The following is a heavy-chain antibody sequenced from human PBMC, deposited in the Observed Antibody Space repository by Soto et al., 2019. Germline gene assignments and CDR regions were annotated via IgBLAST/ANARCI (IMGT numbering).Heavy chain of an antibody. CDR1: GFTFSSYA. CDR2: ISYDGSNK. D-gene: IGHD3-10*01. CDR3: ARDPPPAWFGELLSGDAFDI. J-gene: IGHJ3*02. V-gene: IGHV3-30-3*01. Sequence: GGSLRLSCAASGFTFSSYAMHWVRQAPGKGLEWVAVISYDGSNKYYADSVKGRFTISRDNSKNTLYLQMNSLRAEDTAVYYCARDPPPAWFGELLSGDAFDIWGQGTMVTVSS.